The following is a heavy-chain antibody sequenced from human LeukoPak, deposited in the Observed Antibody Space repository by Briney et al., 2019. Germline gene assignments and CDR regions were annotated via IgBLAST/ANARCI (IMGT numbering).Heavy chain of an antibody. CDR1: GGTFSSYA. CDR2: IIPILGIA. J-gene: IGHJ4*02. V-gene: IGHV1-69*04. CDR3: AGGSSEGATFDY. D-gene: IGHD1-26*01. Sequence: ASVKVSCRASGGTFSSYAISWVRQAPGQGLEWMGRIIPILGIANYAQKFQGRVTITADKSTSTAYMELSSLRSEDTAVYYCAGGSSEGATFDYWGRGTLVTVSS.